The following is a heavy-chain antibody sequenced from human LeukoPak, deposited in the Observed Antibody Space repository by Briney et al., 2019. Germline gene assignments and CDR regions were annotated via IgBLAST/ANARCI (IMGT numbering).Heavy chain of an antibody. J-gene: IGHJ4*02. CDR2: INPNSGGT. CDR3: AREGVGATPDY. CDR1: GYTFTGYY. Sequence: ASVKVSCKASGYTFTGYYMHWVRQAPGQGLEWMGWINPNSGGTNYAQKFQGRVTLTTDTSTSTAYMELRSLRSDDTAVYYCAREGVGATPDYWGQGTLVTVSS. D-gene: IGHD1-26*01. V-gene: IGHV1-2*02.